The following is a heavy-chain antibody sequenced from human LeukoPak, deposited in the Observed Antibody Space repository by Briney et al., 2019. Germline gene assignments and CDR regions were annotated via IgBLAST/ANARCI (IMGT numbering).Heavy chain of an antibody. J-gene: IGHJ4*02. CDR1: GFTFSSHV. V-gene: IGHV3-23*01. CDR2: IGGSGGST. D-gene: IGHD1-26*01. Sequence: GGSLRLSCAASGFTFSSHVMSWVRQAPGKGLEWVSAIGGSGGSTYYADSVKGRFTISRDNSKNTLYLQMNSLRADDTAVYYCARAGGATVYWGQGTLVTVSS. CDR3: ARAGGATVY.